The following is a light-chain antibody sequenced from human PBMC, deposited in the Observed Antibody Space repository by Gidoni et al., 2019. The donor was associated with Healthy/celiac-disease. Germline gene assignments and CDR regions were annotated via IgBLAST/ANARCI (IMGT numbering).Light chain of an antibody. CDR2: DAS. CDR3: QQFNNYPLT. V-gene: IGKV1D-13*01. CDR1: QGISSA. Sequence: AIQLTQSPSSLSASVGDRVTITCRASQGISSALAWYKQKPGKAPKLLIYDASSLESGVPSRFSGSGSGTDFTLTISSLQPEDFATYYCQQFNNYPLTFXGXTKVEIK. J-gene: IGKJ4*01.